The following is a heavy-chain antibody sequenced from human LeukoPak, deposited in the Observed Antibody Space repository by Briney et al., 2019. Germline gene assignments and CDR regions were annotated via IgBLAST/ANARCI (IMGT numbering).Heavy chain of an antibody. CDR2: IYYSGST. CDR1: GGSISSYY. D-gene: IGHD6-6*01. V-gene: IGHV4-59*01. J-gene: IGHJ6*03. Sequence: SETLSLTYTVSGGSISSYYWSWIRQPPGKGLEWIGYIYYSGSTNYNPSLKSRVTISVDMSKDQFSLKVSSVTAADTAVYYCARGVLSGYYYMDVWGKGTTVTVSS. CDR3: ARGVLSGYYYMDV.